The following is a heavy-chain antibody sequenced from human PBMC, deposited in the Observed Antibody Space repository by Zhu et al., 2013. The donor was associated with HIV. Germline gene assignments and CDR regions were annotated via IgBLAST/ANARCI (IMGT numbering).Heavy chain of an antibody. CDR3: ARGGVYYSGLTDY. V-gene: IGHV3-21*01. J-gene: IGHJ4*02. Sequence: EVQLVESGGGLVKPGGSLRLSCVASGFTFSSFSMNWVRQAPGKGLEWVSSITSSSNYIYYPDSLKGRFTISRDNAKNSLFLQMNSLRAEDTAVYYCARGGVYYSGLTDYWGQGTLVTVSS. D-gene: IGHD2-8*01. CDR2: ITSSSNYI. CDR1: GFTFSSFS.